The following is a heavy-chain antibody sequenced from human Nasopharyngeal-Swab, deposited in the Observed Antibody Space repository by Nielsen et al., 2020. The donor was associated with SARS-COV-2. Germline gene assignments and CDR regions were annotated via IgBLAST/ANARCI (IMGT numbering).Heavy chain of an antibody. CDR3: AKEGDIVVVPSPAGFDP. CDR2: INTNTGNP. J-gene: IGHJ5*02. CDR1: GYTFTSYA. D-gene: IGHD2-2*01. Sequence: ASVNVSCKASGYTFTSYAMNWLRQAPGQGLEGMGWINTNTGNPTYAQGFTGRFVFFLDTSGSTAYLQISSLKAEDTAVYYCAKEGDIVVVPSPAGFDPWGQGTLVTVSS. V-gene: IGHV7-4-1*02.